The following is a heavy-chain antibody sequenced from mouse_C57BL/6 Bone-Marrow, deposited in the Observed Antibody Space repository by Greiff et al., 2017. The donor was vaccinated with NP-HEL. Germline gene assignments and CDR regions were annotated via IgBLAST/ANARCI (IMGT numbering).Heavy chain of an antibody. CDR1: GYTFTSYW. V-gene: IGHV1-59*01. D-gene: IGHD1-1*01. Sequence: VQLQQPGAELVRPGTSVKLSCKASGYTFTSYWMHWVKQRPGQGLEWIGVIDPSDSYTNYNQKFKGKATLTVDTSSSTAYMQLSSLTSEDSAVYYCVYGSRASRYWGQGTTLTVSS. CDR3: VYGSRASRY. CDR2: IDPSDSYT. J-gene: IGHJ2*01.